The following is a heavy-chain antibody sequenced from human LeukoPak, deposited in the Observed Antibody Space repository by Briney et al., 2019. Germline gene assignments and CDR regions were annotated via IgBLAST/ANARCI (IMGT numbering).Heavy chain of an antibody. D-gene: IGHD5-18*01. Sequence: GGSLRLSCAASGFTFSSYAMSWVRQAPGKGLEWVSAISGSGGSTYYADSVKGRFTISRDNSKNTLYLQMNSLRAEDTAVYYCAKRSGYSYDIYYYYGMDVWGQGTTVTVSS. CDR1: GFTFSSYA. V-gene: IGHV3-23*01. J-gene: IGHJ6*02. CDR2: ISGSGGST. CDR3: AKRSGYSYDIYYYYGMDV.